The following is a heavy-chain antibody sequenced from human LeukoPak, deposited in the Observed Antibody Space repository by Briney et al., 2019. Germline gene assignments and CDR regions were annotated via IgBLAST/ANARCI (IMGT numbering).Heavy chain of an antibody. V-gene: IGHV3-7*05. CDR2: INQDGTEK. CDR1: GFTFSVYW. J-gene: IGHJ4*02. D-gene: IGHD3-10*01. Sequence: GGSLRLSCAASGFTFSVYWMTWVRQAPGKGLEWVANINQDGTEKCYVDSVKGRFTISRDNAKNSLYLQMNSLRAEDTAVYYCAKGSSGSFYSHFDYWGQGTLVTVSS. CDR3: AKGSSGSFYSHFDY.